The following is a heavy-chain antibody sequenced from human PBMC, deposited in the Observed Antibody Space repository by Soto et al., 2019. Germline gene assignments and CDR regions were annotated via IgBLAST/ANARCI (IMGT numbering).Heavy chain of an antibody. J-gene: IGHJ5*02. CDR1: GVSLRTSGVG. CDR2: IYWDDDR. CDR3: AHRRITMVRGVTNWFDP. D-gene: IGHD3-10*01. V-gene: IGHV2-5*02. Sequence: GAAMGKATQRVRLTSSLSGVSLRTSGVGVGWIRQPPGKSLEWLSLIYWDDDRRYSPSLKSRLTITKDTSKHQVVLTMTNMDPVDTATYYCAHRRITMVRGVTNWFDPWGQGTLVTVSS.